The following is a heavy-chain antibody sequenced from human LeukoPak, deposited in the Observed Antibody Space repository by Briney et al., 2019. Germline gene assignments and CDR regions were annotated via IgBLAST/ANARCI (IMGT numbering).Heavy chain of an antibody. CDR2: INHSGST. V-gene: IGHV4-34*01. D-gene: IGHD3-16*01. CDR3: ARRRPSHRWGAYYYYYMDV. J-gene: IGHJ6*03. Sequence: SETLSLTCAVYGGSFSGYYWSWIRQPPGKGLEWIGEINHSGSTNYNPSLKSRVTISVDTSKNQFSLKLSSVTAADTAVYYCARRRPSHRWGAYYYYYMDVWGKGTTVTISS. CDR1: GGSFSGYY.